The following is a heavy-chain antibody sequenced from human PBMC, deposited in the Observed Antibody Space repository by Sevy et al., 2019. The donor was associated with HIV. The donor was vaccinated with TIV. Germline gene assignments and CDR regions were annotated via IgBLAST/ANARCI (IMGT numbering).Heavy chain of an antibody. V-gene: IGHV3-53*01. J-gene: IGHJ6*02. CDR3: ASSSSSLWGRYYYYGMDV. CDR1: GFTVSSNY. Sequence: GGSLRLSCAASGFTVSSNYMSWVRQAPGKGLEWVSVIYSGGSTYYADSVKGRFTISRDNSKNTRYLQMNSLGAEDTAVYYCASSSSSLWGRYYYYGMDVWGQGTTVTVSS. CDR2: IYSGGST. D-gene: IGHD6-6*01.